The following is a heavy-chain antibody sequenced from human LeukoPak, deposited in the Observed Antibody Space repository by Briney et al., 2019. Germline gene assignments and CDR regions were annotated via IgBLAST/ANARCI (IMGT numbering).Heavy chain of an antibody. CDR1: GGSISSYY. CDR2: IYYSGST. D-gene: IGHD3-10*01. V-gene: IGHV4-59*01. J-gene: IGHJ3*02. Sequence: SETLSLTCTVSGGSISSYYWSWIRQPPGKGLEWIGYIYYSGSTNYNPSLKSRVTISVETSKNQFSLKLSSVTAADTAVYYCARSGGDAFDIWGQGTMVTVSS. CDR3: ARSGGDAFDI.